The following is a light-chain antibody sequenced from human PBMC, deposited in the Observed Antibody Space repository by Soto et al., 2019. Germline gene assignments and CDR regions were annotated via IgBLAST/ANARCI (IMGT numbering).Light chain of an antibody. CDR3: LQDYDYPYT. J-gene: IGKJ2*01. CDR2: GAS. Sequence: IQMTQSPSSLSASVGDRVTLTCRSSRSIRNDLAWYQQRPGKAPRLRVYGASSLAPGAPSRFSGIGSGTDFTLTISGLQPEDFASYYCLQDYDYPYTFGQGTTLDIK. V-gene: IGKV1-6*02. CDR1: RSIRND.